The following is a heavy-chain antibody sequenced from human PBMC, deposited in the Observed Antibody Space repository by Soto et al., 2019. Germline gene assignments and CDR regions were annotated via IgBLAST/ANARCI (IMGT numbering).Heavy chain of an antibody. Sequence: SETLSLTCTVSGGSVSSGSYYWSWIRQPPGEGLEWIGYIYYSGSTNYNPSLKSRVTISVDTSKNQFSLKLSSVTAADTAVYYCARVAGYSGIDYWGQGTLVTVSS. CDR3: ARVAGYSGIDY. J-gene: IGHJ4*02. CDR1: GGSVSSGSYY. V-gene: IGHV4-61*01. D-gene: IGHD6-13*01. CDR2: IYYSGST.